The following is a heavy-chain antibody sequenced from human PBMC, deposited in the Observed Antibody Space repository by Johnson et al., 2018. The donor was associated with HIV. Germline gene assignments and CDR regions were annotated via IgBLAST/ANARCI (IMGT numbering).Heavy chain of an antibody. CDR3: ANEVYAFDI. J-gene: IGHJ3*02. D-gene: IGHD2-8*01. CDR1: GFTFDDYG. CDR2: ISGSGGST. Sequence: CVTSGFTFDDYGMHWVRQAAGKGLEWVSGISGSGGSTYYADSVKGRFTISRDNSKNTLYLQMNSLRAEDTAVYYCANEVYAFDIWGQGTMVTVSS. V-gene: IGHV3-23*01.